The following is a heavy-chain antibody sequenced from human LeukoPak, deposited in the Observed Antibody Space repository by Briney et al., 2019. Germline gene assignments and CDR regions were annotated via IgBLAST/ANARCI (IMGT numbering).Heavy chain of an antibody. J-gene: IGHJ4*02. D-gene: IGHD2-15*01. CDR1: GFTFSNYW. Sequence: GGSLRLSCAGSGFTFSNYWMHWVRQTPGKGLVWVSRISGDGSNTYYADSVKGRFTISRDNAKNTLYLQMNSLRAEDTAVYFCARDLGSGGSCYRNWGQGTLVTVSS. CDR2: ISGDGSNT. CDR3: ARDLGSGGSCYRN. V-gene: IGHV3-74*01.